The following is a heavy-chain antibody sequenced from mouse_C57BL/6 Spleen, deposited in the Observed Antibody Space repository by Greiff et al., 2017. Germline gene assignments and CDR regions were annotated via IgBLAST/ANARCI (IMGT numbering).Heavy chain of an antibody. J-gene: IGHJ4*01. CDR2: IHPNSGST. Sequence: QVQLQQPGAELVKPGASVKLSCKASGYTFTSYWMHWVKQRPGQGLEWIGMIHPNSGSTNYNEKFKSKATLTVDKSSSTAYMQLSSLTSEDSAVYYCAGTITTGSSGYAMDYWGQGTSVTVSS. CDR1: GYTFTSYW. D-gene: IGHD1-1*01. V-gene: IGHV1-64*01. CDR3: AGTITTGSSGYAMDY.